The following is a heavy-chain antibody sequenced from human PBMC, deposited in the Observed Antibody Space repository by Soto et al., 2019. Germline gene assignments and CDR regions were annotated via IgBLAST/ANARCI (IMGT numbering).Heavy chain of an antibody. Sequence: EVHLVESGGGLVQPGGSLRLSCAASGFTFSSYWMHWVRQAPGKGLVWVSRISSDGSSISYADSVKGRFTISRDNAKNTLYLQMDSLRVEDTAVYYCVVNYCNSCYVWFDPWGQGTLVTVSS. J-gene: IGHJ5*02. V-gene: IGHV3-74*01. D-gene: IGHD3-10*01. CDR3: VVNYCNSCYVWFDP. CDR2: ISSDGSSI. CDR1: GFTFSSYW.